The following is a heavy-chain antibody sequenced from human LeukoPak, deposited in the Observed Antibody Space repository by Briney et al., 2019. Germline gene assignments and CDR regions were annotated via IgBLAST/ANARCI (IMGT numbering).Heavy chain of an antibody. CDR1: GFTFSSYG. Sequence: GGSLRLSCAASGFTFSSYGMHWVRQAPGKGLEWVAFILYDGSDKYYADSVKGRFTISRDNSKNTLYLQMNSLRPEDTAVYYCAKADYGSGSYYNWFDPWGQGTLVTVSS. V-gene: IGHV3-30*02. D-gene: IGHD3-10*01. CDR2: ILYDGSDK. J-gene: IGHJ5*02. CDR3: AKADYGSGSYYNWFDP.